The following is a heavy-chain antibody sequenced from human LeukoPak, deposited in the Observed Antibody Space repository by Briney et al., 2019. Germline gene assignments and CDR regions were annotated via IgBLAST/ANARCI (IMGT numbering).Heavy chain of an antibody. CDR3: ASRDDSGPY. CDR2: VSHTGRT. J-gene: IGHJ4*02. D-gene: IGHD4-17*01. CDR1: GGSIYSPNW. Sequence: PSETLSLTCVVSGGSIYSPNWWTWARQPPGEGLEWIGEVSHTGRTNYHPSLQSRVTISLDESKNHFSLRVTSMTAADTAVYYCASRDDSGPYWGQGTLVTVSS. V-gene: IGHV4/OR15-8*01.